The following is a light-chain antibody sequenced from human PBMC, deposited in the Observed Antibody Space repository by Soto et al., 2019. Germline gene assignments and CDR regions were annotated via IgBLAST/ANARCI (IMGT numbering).Light chain of an antibody. V-gene: IGKV3-11*01. J-gene: IGKJ5*01. CDR3: QQRSNWPPFT. CDR2: DAS. CDR1: QSVSSY. Sequence: EIVLTQSPATLSLSPGERATLSCRAGQSVSSYLAWYQQKPAQAPRLLIYDASNRATGIPARFSGSGSGTDLTLTISSLEPEDFAVYYCQQRSNWPPFTLGQGTRLEI.